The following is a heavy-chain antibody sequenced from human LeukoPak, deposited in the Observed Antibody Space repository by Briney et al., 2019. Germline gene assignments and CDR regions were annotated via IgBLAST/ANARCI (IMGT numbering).Heavy chain of an antibody. CDR2: ISGSGGIT. CDR1: GFTFNIYA. V-gene: IGHV3-23*01. Sequence: GGSLRLSCAASGFTFNIYAMTWVRQAPGKGLEWVSHISGSGGITYYADSVKGRFTIFRDNSKNTLYLQMNSLRAEDTAVYYCATPPGDWYFDLWGRGTLVTVSS. J-gene: IGHJ2*01. CDR3: ATPPGDWYFDL.